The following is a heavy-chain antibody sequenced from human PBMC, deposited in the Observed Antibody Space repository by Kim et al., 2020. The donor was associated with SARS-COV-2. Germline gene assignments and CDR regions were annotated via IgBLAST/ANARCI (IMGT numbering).Heavy chain of an antibody. CDR1: GYTFTSYY. V-gene: IGHV1-46*01. J-gene: IGHJ6*02. D-gene: IGHD3-3*01. Sequence: ASVKVSCKASGYTFTSYYMHWVRQAPGQGLEWMGIINPSGGSTSYAQKFQGRVTMTRDTSTSTVYMELSSLRSEDTAVYYCARDKRYYDFWSAVRGGPLYGMDVWGQGTTVTVSS. CDR2: INPSGGST. CDR3: ARDKRYYDFWSAVRGGPLYGMDV.